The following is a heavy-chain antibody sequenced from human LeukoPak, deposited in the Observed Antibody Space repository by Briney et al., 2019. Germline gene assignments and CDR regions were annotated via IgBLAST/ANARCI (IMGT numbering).Heavy chain of an antibody. V-gene: IGHV3-21*01. CDR2: ISSSSSYI. J-gene: IGHJ4*02. CDR1: GFTFSSYS. D-gene: IGHD3-9*01. Sequence: PGGSLRLSCAASGFTFSSYSMNWVRQAPGKGREGVSSISSSSSYIYYADSVKGRFTISRDNAKNSLYLQMNSLRAEDTAVYYCARERYFDWLLSPFDYWGQGTLVTVSS. CDR3: ARERYFDWLLSPFDY.